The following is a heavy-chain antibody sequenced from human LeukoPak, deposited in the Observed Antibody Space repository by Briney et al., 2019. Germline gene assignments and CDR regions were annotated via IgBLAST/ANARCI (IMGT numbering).Heavy chain of an antibody. CDR1: GGSISSSNW. CDR2: IYHSGST. D-gene: IGHD3-10*01. J-gene: IGHJ4*02. Sequence: SETLSPTCAVSGGSISSSNWWSWVRQPPGKGLEWIGEIYHSGSTNYNPSLKSRVTISVDTSKNQFSLKLSSVTAADTAVYYCARDHIDGITNSFDYWGQGTLVTVSS. V-gene: IGHV4-4*02. CDR3: ARDHIDGITNSFDY.